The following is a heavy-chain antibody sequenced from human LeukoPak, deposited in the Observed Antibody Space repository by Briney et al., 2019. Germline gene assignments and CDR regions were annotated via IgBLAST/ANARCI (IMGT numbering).Heavy chain of an antibody. CDR2: ISWNSGSI. CDR1: GFTFDDYA. J-gene: IGHJ4*02. V-gene: IGHV3-9*01. CDR3: AKASEPVVVAASLPYYFDY. D-gene: IGHD2-15*01. Sequence: GGSLRLPCAASGFTFDDYAMHWVRQAPGKGLEWVSGISWNSGSIGYADSVKGRFTISRDNAKNSLYLQMNSLGAEDTALYYCAKASEPVVVAASLPYYFDYWGQGTLVTVSS.